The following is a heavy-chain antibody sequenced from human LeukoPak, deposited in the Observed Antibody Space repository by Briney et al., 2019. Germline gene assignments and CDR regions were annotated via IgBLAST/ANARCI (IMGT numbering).Heavy chain of an antibody. V-gene: IGHV3-48*01. CDR2: ISSSVRTI. CDR3: ARVAGDFWSGPSPYWYFDL. J-gene: IGHJ2*01. CDR1: GFTFSSYS. Sequence: PGGPLRLSCAASGFTFSSYSMNWVRQAPGKGLEWVSYISSSVRTIYYADSVKGRFTISRDNAKNSLYLQMNSLRAEDTAVYYCARVAGDFWSGPSPYWYFDLWGRGTLVTVSS. D-gene: IGHD3-3*01.